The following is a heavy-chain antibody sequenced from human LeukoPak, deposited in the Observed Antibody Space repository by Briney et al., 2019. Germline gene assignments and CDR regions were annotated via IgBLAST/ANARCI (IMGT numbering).Heavy chain of an antibody. CDR3: TRDRLSKWFDP. CDR2: INTNSGVT. CDR1: GLTFTGVNF. D-gene: IGHD2-21*01. J-gene: IGHJ5*02. Sequence: ASVKVSCKASGLTFTGVNFIHWVRQAPGQGPEWMGWINTNSGVTDYAREFQGGVTMTRDTSISTAYVELYRLTSDDMAMYYCTRDRLSKWFDPWGQGTLVTVSS. V-gene: IGHV1-2*02.